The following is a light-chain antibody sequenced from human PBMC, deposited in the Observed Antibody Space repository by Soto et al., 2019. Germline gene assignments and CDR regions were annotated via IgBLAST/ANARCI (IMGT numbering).Light chain of an antibody. CDR3: SSFADTNTLA. CDR2: EVS. Sequence: QSALTQPPSASGSPGQSVTISCTGTSSDVGAYNYVSWYQQHPGKAPKLIIYEVSKRPSGVPDRFSGSKSGNTASLTVSGLQAEDEADYYCSSFADTNTLAFGTGTKLTVL. CDR1: SSDVGAYNY. V-gene: IGLV2-8*01. J-gene: IGLJ1*01.